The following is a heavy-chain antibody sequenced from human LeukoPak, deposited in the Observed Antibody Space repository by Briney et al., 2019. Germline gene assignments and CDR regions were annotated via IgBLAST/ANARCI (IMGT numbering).Heavy chain of an antibody. CDR1: GYTLTELS. Sequence: ASVKVSCKVSGYTLTELSMHWVRQAPGKGLEWMGGFDPEDGETIYAQKFQGRVAMTEDTSTDTAYMELSSLRSEDTAVYYCATVDSYGGYYFDYWGQGTLVTVSS. CDR3: ATVDSYGGYYFDY. CDR2: FDPEDGET. V-gene: IGHV1-24*01. J-gene: IGHJ4*02. D-gene: IGHD5-18*01.